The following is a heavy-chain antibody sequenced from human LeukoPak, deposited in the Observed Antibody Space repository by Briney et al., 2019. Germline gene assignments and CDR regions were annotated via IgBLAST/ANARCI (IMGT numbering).Heavy chain of an antibody. CDR2: ISARGGST. CDR3: AMDRGY. J-gene: IGHJ4*02. V-gene: IGHV3-23*01. CDR1: GFTFTTYP. D-gene: IGHD2-2*03. Sequence: QTGGSLRLSCGASGFTFTTYPMNWVRQAPGKGLEWVSAISARGGSTYYADCVKGRFTISRHNSKNTVYLQMNSLRAENTAVYFCAMDRGYWGQGTLVTVSS.